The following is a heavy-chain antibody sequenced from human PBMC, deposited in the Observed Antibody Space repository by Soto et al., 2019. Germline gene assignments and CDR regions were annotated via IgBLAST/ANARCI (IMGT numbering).Heavy chain of an antibody. Sequence: ASVKASCKASGFTFTSSAVQWGRQALGQRLEWIGWIVVGSGNTNYAQKFQERVTITRDMSTSTAYMELSSLRSEDTAVYYCAAAPGGVVPAASDDWGQGTLVTVSS. D-gene: IGHD2-2*01. V-gene: IGHV1-58*01. CDR1: GFTFTSSA. CDR3: AAAPGGVVPAASDD. J-gene: IGHJ4*02. CDR2: IVVGSGNT.